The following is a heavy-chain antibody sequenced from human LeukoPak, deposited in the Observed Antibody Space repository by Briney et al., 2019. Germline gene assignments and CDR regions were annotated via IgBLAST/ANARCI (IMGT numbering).Heavy chain of an antibody. J-gene: IGHJ4*02. D-gene: IGHD1-26*01. CDR1: GFTVSSNY. CDR3: ARDKGAATEERSDY. Sequence: GGSLRISCAASGFTVSSNYMSWVRQAPGKGLEWVSVIYSGGSTYYADSVKGRFTISRDNSKNMLYLQMNSLRAEDTAVYYCARDKGAATEERSDYWGQGTLVTVSS. V-gene: IGHV3-53*01. CDR2: IYSGGST.